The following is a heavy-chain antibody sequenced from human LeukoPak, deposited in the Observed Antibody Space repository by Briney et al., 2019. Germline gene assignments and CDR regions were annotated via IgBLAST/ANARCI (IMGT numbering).Heavy chain of an antibody. J-gene: IGHJ4*02. CDR3: ARDHKRYCSGGSCYGY. CDR1: GYTFTGYY. V-gene: IGHV1-2*06. D-gene: IGHD2-15*01. CDR2: INPNSGGT. Sequence: ASVKVSCKASGYTFTGYYMHWVRQAPGQGLEWMGRINPNSGGTNYAQKFQGRVTMTRGTSISTAYMELSRLRSDDTAVYYCARDHKRYCSGGSCYGYWGQGTLVTVSS.